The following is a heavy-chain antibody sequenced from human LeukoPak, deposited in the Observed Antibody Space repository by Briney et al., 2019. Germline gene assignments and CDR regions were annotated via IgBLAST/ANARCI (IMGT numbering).Heavy chain of an antibody. D-gene: IGHD2-2*01. J-gene: IGHJ5*02. CDR2: IYTSGST. CDR3: ARARVVVPYQAFRNWFDP. CDR1: GGSISSGSYY. V-gene: IGHV4-61*02. Sequence: PSETLSLTCTVSGGSISSGSYYWSWIRQPAGKGLEWIGRIYTSGSTNYNPSLKSRVTISVDTSKNQFSLKLSSVTAADTAVYYCARARVVVPYQAFRNWFDPWGQGTLVTVSS.